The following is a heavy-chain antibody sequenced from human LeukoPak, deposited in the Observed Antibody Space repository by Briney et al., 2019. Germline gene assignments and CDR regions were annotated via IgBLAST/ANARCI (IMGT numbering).Heavy chain of an antibody. CDR1: GGSISSYY. CDR3: AGQIAAGGSHYYYYYGMDV. CDR2: IYYSGGT. V-gene: IGHV4-59*08. J-gene: IGHJ6*02. Sequence: SETLSLTCTVSGGSISSYYWSWIRQPPGKGLEWIGYIYYSGGTNYNPSLKSRVTISVDTSKNQFSLKLSSVTAADTAVYYCAGQIAAGGSHYYYYYGMDVWGQGTTVTVSS. D-gene: IGHD6-13*01.